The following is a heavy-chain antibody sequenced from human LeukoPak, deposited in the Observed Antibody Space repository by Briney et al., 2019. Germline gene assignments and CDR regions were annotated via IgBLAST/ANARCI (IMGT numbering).Heavy chain of an antibody. CDR3: ARWVCSSTSCYYFDY. CDR1: GFTFSSYW. V-gene: IGHV3-7*01. D-gene: IGHD2-2*01. CDR2: IKQDGSEK. Sequence: PGGSLRLSCAASGFTFSSYWMSWVRQAPGKGLEWVANIKQDGSEKYYVDSVKGRFTISRDNVQNSLYLQMNSLRAEDTAVYYCARWVCSSTSCYYFDYWGQGTLVVVSS. J-gene: IGHJ4*02.